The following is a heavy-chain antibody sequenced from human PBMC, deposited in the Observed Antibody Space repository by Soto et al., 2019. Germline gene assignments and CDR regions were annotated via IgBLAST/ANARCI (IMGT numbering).Heavy chain of an antibody. Sequence: SVKVSCKASGGTFSSYAISWVRQAPGQGLEWMGGIIPIFGTANYAQKFQGRVTITADESTSTAYMELSSLRSEDTAVYYCARGIKTTTSHYYGMDVWGQGTTVTVSS. CDR2: IIPIFGTA. V-gene: IGHV1-69*13. CDR3: ARGIKTTTSHYYGMDV. J-gene: IGHJ6*02. CDR1: GGTFSSYA. D-gene: IGHD1-7*01.